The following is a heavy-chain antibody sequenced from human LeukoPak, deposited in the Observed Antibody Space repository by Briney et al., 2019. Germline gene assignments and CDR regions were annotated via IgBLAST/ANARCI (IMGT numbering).Heavy chain of an antibody. D-gene: IGHD4-17*01. J-gene: IGHJ2*01. CDR1: GFTFSSYW. CDR2: IKQDGSEK. Sequence: GGSLRLSCAASGFTFSSYWMSWVRQAPGKGLEWVANIKQDGSEKYYVDSVKGRFTISRDNAKNSLYLQMNSLRAEDTAVYYCARGLARTTTVTTFVHRRYWYFDLWGRGTLVTVSS. V-gene: IGHV3-7*01. CDR3: ARGLARTTTVTTFVHRRYWYFDL.